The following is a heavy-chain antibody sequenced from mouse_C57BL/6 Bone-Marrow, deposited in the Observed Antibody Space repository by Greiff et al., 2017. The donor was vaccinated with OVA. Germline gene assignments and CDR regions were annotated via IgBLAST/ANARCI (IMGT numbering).Heavy chain of an antibody. CDR1: GFTFSSYA. CDR2: ISSGGDYI. J-gene: IGHJ2*01. CDR3: TRERDDYGFDY. V-gene: IGHV5-9-1*02. D-gene: IGHD2-4*01. Sequence: EVMLVESGEGLVKPGGSLKLSCAASGFTFSSYAMSWVRQTPEKRLEWVAYISSGGDYIYYADTVKGRFTISRDNARNTLYLQMSSLKSEDTAMYYCTRERDDYGFDYWGQGTTLTVSS.